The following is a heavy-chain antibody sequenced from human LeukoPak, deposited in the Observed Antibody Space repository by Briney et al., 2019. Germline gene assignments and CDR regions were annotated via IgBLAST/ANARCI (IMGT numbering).Heavy chain of an antibody. CDR1: GFTFSSYA. V-gene: IGHV3-23*01. CDR3: ARANYYDSSGYSPNDY. Sequence: GGSLRLSCAASGFTFSSYAMSWVRQAPGKGLEWVSAISGSGGSTYYADSVKGRFTISRDNSKNTLYLQMNSLRAEDTAVCYCARANYYDSSGYSPNDYWGQGTLVTVSS. CDR2: ISGSGGST. J-gene: IGHJ4*02. D-gene: IGHD3-22*01.